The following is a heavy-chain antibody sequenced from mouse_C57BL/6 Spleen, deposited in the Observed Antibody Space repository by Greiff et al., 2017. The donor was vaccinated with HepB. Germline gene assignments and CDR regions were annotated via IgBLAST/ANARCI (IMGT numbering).Heavy chain of an antibody. D-gene: IGHD2-4*01. J-gene: IGHJ3*01. Sequence: QVTLKVSGPGILQPSQTLSLTCSFSGFSLSTFGMGVGWIRQPSGKGLEWLAHIWWDDDKYYNPALKSRLTISKETSKNQVFLKIANVDTADTATYYCARMVRDYDEAWFAYWGQGTLVTVSA. V-gene: IGHV8-8*01. CDR3: ARMVRDYDEAWFAY. CDR1: GFSLSTFGMG. CDR2: IWWDDDK.